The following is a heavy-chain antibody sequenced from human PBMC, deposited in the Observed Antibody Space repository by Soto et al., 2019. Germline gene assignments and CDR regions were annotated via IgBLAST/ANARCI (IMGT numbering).Heavy chain of an antibody. V-gene: IGHV1-69*01. J-gene: IGHJ6*02. CDR3: ARGSCSSTSCYTYYYYGMDV. CDR2: IIPIFGTA. D-gene: IGHD2-2*02. Sequence: VKVSCKASGGTFSSYAISWVRQAPGQGLEWMGGIIPIFGTANYAQKFQGRVTITADESTSTAYMELSSLRSEDTAVYYCARGSCSSTSCYTYYYYGMDVWGQGTTVTVSS. CDR1: GGTFSSYA.